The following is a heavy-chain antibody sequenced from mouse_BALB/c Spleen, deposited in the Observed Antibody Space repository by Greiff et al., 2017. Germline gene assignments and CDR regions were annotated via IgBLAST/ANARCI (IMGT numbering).Heavy chain of an antibody. CDR1: GFTFSDYY. V-gene: IGHV5-4*02. D-gene: IGHD2-4*01. CDR2: ISDGGSYT. J-gene: IGHJ4*01. Sequence: DVKLQESGGGLVKPGGSLKLSCAASGFTFSDYYMYWVRQTPEKRLEWVATISDGGSYTYYPDSVKGRFTISRDNAKNNLYLQMSSLKSEDTAMYYCARDDYVPGDYWGQGTSVTVSS. CDR3: ARDDYVPGDY.